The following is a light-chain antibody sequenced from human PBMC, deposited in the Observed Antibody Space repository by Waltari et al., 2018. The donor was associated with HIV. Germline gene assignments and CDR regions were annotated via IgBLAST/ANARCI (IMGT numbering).Light chain of an antibody. CDR3: CSYAGTSTLK. Sequence: QSALTQPRSVSASPGQSVTISCTGTSSDVGAYAFVSWYQLLPGEAPKLMIYDVTKRPSGVPDRFSGSKSANTASLTISGLQAEDEAEYYCCSYAGTSTLKFGGGTKLTV. J-gene: IGLJ2*01. CDR1: SSDVGAYAF. V-gene: IGLV2-11*01. CDR2: DVT.